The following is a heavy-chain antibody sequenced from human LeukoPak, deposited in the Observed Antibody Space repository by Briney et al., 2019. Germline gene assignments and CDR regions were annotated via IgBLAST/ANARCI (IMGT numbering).Heavy chain of an antibody. CDR2: INPSGGST. V-gene: IGHV1-46*01. CDR1: GYTFTSYA. J-gene: IGHJ4*02. CDR3: ARDWNPTSQPYGPPDY. Sequence: ASVKVSCKASGYTFTSYAMNWVRQAPGQGLEWMGIINPSGGSTSYAQKFQGRVTMTRDTSTSTVYMELSSLRSEDTAVYYCARDWNPTSQPYGPPDYWGQGTLVTVSS. D-gene: IGHD4-17*01.